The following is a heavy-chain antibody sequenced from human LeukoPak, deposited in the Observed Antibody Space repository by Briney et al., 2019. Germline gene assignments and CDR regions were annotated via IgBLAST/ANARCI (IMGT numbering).Heavy chain of an antibody. CDR1: GLTFSSYS. V-gene: IGHV3-21*01. D-gene: IGHD6-13*01. CDR2: ISSSSSYI. Sequence: GGSLTLSCAVSGLTFSSYSMNWVRQAPGKGLEWVSSISSSSSYIYYADSVKGRFTISRDNAKNSLYLQMNSLRAEDTAVYYCARDRSRAAAVFDYWGQGTLVTVSS. CDR3: ARDRSRAAAVFDY. J-gene: IGHJ4*02.